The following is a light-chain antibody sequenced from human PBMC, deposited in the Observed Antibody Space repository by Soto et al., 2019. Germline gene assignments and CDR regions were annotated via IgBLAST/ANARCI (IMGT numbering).Light chain of an antibody. J-gene: IGKJ1*01. Sequence: EIVLTQSPGTLSFSPGERATLSCRASQTISGTYLAWYQQKPGQAPRLLIYCASSRAAGGSDRFSGSGSGTNFSLTISRLVPEEVAMYYCHQYCRSPPWTFGQGTKVDIK. CDR3: HQYCRSPPWT. CDR2: CAS. V-gene: IGKV3-20*01. CDR1: QTISGTY.